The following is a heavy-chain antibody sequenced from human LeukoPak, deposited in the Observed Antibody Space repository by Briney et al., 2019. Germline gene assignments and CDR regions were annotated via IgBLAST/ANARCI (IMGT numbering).Heavy chain of an antibody. CDR1: GGSISSSSYY. CDR2: IYYSGST. V-gene: IGHV4-39*07. J-gene: IGHJ4*02. Sequence: SSETLSLTCTVSGGSISSSSYYWGWIRQPPGKGLEWIGSIYYSGSTYYNPSLKSRITISLDTSKNQFSLKLSSVTAADTVVYYCARGRDFWSAYHFFDYWGQGTLVTVSS. D-gene: IGHD3-3*01. CDR3: ARGRDFWSAYHFFDY.